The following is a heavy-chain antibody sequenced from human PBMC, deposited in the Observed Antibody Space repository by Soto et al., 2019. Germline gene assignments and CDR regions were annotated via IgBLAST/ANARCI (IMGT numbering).Heavy chain of an antibody. J-gene: IGHJ6*02. Sequence: QVQLVQSGAEVKEPGDSVRVSCEGSGYTFPAYHIHWVRQAPGHGLEWMGWINPKFGDTTYAQDFQGRVSMTRDMSISTVYMELSRLTSDDTAIYYCARNSDYYYGRGSGNGHGVWGQGTTVTVFS. V-gene: IGHV1-2*02. CDR1: GYTFPAYH. CDR2: INPKFGDT. CDR3: ARNSDYYYGRGSGNGHGV. D-gene: IGHD3-10*02.